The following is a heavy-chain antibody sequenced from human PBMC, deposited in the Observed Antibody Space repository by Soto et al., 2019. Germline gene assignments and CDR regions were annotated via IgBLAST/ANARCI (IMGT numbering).Heavy chain of an antibody. J-gene: IGHJ4*02. Sequence: PESLSLACIVSTRSMLGHCWGWIRQPAGERMEWIGRIYRGGSANYNPCLKRRVPMPVATSTYQFSLTLRSVTAADTAVYYCGRDNAWSGYDSCLDYWGQGSLVTVSS. CDR3: GRDNAWSGYDSCLDY. V-gene: IGHV4-4*07. D-gene: IGHD3-3*01. CDR2: IYRGGSA. CDR1: TRSMLGHC.